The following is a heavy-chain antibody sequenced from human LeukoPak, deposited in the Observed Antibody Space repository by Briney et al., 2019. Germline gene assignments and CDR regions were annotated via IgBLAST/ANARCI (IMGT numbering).Heavy chain of an antibody. CDR1: GFTFNDYY. D-gene: IGHD2-15*01. CDR2: INIGGTNT. J-gene: IGHJ4*02. Sequence: GGSLRLSCAASGFTFNDYYMSWIRQAPGKGLEWLSYINIGGTNTHYADSVKGRFTISRDNAKKSLYLEMNSLRVEDTAVYYCATKGGFCRDANCYGGPFDYWGQGTQVTVSS. CDR3: ATKGGFCRDANCYGGPFDY. V-gene: IGHV3-11*01.